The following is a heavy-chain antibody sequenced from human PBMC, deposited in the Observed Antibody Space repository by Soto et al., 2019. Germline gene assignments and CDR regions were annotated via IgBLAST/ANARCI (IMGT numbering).Heavy chain of an antibody. J-gene: IGHJ4*02. D-gene: IGHD2-8*01. CDR3: ARACTHGVCPDY. V-gene: IGHV4-30-4*01. CDR1: GGSISSGDYY. Sequence: QVQLQESGPGLVKPSQTLSLTCTVSGGSISSGDYYWSWIRQPPGKGLEWIGYIYYSGSTYYNPSLKSRVXVXVXXSKNQCSLKLSSVTAADTAVYYCARACTHGVCPDYWGQGTLVTVSS. CDR2: IYYSGST.